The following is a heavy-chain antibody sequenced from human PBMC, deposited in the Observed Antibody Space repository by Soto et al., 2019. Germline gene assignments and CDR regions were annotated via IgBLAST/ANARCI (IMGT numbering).Heavy chain of an antibody. Sequence: QVQLVQSGAELRKPGSSVRVSCTSSGGPFNTFAINWVRQAPGQGLEWMGGIIPLSGTTNYAQNFQGRVTISADGTTSTVFMDLTNLRSDDTAVYFCARDSQDPSGLRFLRWFAYWGQGTLVTVSS. CDR3: ARDSQDPSGLRFLRWFAY. CDR1: GGPFNTFA. D-gene: IGHD3-3*01. V-gene: IGHV1-69*01. J-gene: IGHJ4*02. CDR2: IIPLSGTT.